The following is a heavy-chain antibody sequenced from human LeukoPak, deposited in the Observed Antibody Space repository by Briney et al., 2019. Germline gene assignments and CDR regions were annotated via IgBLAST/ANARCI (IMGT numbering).Heavy chain of an antibody. Sequence: APVKVSCKASGGTFSSYAISWVRQAPGQGLEWMGGIIPIFGTANYAQKFQGRVTITADESTSTAYMELSSLRSEDTAVYYCARDKSSSGSYYNAFNWFDPWGQGTLVTVSS. CDR3: ARDKSSSGSYYNAFNWFDP. CDR1: GGTFSSYA. J-gene: IGHJ5*02. V-gene: IGHV1-69*13. D-gene: IGHD3-10*01. CDR2: IIPIFGTA.